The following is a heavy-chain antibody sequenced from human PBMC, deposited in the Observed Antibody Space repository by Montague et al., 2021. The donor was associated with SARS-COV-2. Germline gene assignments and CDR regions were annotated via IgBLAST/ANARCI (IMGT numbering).Heavy chain of an antibody. J-gene: IGHJ5*02. CDR1: GGSISSYY. CDR2: IYYSGST. CDR3: ARKPHTPGRWLLGSRGAPIPQSLWFDP. Sequence: SETLSPTCTVSGGSISSYYWSWIRQPPGKGLEWIGYIYYSGSTNYNPSLKSRVTISVDTSKNQFSLKLSSVTAAGTAVYYCARKPHTPGRWLLGSRGAPIPQSLWFDPWGQGTLVTVSS. D-gene: IGHD5-24*01. V-gene: IGHV4-59*01.